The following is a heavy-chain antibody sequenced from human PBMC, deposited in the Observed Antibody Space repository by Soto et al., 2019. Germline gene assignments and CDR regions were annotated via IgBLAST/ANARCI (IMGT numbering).Heavy chain of an antibody. D-gene: IGHD5-12*01. Sequence: QVQLVQSGAEVKKPGASVTVSCRSSGDTFNDYYIHGVRQAPGQGLEWMGWINPNSGVTKYAQKFQGWVSMTRDTSIRTGYMQLSRLRSDDTAVYYCARESGGATATLDYYYFYMDVWGTGTTVTVSS. CDR3: ARESGGATATLDYYYFYMDV. V-gene: IGHV1-2*04. CDR1: GDTFNDYY. J-gene: IGHJ6*03. CDR2: INPNSGVT.